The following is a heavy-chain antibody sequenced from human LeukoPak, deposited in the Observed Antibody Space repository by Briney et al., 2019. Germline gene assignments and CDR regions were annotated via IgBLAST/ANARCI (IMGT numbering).Heavy chain of an antibody. CDR3: ATWDDYGDYVAFDY. D-gene: IGHD4-17*01. CDR2: ISSSATYI. Sequence: GGSLRLSCAGSGFTFSSYTMNWVRQAPGKGLEWVSSISSSATYIYYADSVRGRFTISRDDAKNSLFLHMNSLRAEDTAVYYCATWDDYGDYVAFDYWGEGTLVAVSS. J-gene: IGHJ4*02. V-gene: IGHV3-21*01. CDR1: GFTFSSYT.